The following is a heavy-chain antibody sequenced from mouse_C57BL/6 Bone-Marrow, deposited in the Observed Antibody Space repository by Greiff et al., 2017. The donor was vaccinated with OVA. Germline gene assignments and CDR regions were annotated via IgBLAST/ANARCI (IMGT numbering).Heavy chain of an antibody. J-gene: IGHJ3*01. V-gene: IGHV1-81*01. CDR1: GYTFTSYG. CDR3: ARDTTGVAPCAY. D-gene: IGHD1-1*01. Sequence: QVQLQQSGAELARPGASVKLSCKASGYTFTSYGISWVKQRTGQGLEWIGEIYPRSGNTYYNEKFKGKATLTADKSSSTAYMELRSLKAEDSAVYVCARDTTGVAPCAYGGQGTLVTVSA. CDR2: IYPRSGNT.